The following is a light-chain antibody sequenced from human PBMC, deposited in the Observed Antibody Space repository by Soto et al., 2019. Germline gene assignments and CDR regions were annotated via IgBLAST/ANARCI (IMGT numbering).Light chain of an antibody. Sequence: DIQMTQSPSSLSASVGDRVTISCRASQSISNYLNWYQQKPGTAPKLLIYAASTLQSGVPSRFSGSGSGTDFTLTISSLQIEDFATYFCQQSDSTPQTFGQGTKVDIK. V-gene: IGKV1-39*01. J-gene: IGKJ1*01. CDR2: AAS. CDR1: QSISNY. CDR3: QQSDSTPQT.